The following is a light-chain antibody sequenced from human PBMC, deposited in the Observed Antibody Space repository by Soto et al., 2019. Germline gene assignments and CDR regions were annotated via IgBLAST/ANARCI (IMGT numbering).Light chain of an antibody. Sequence: EVVMTQSPATLSVSPGNTVTLSCRANQTITSNLAWYQQKPGQAPRLLIYDASNRATGIPARFSGSGSGTDFTLTISSLEPEDFAVYYCQQRSNWPPFTFGPGTKVD. J-gene: IGKJ3*01. V-gene: IGKV3-11*01. CDR3: QQRSNWPPFT. CDR1: QTITSN. CDR2: DAS.